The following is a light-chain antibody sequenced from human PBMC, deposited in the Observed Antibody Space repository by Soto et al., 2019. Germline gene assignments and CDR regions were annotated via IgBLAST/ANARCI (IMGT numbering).Light chain of an antibody. J-gene: IGKJ3*01. Sequence: IQLTQSPSFLSASVGDRVTITCRASQGISSYLAWYQQKPGKAPKLLIYAASTLQSGVPSRFSGSGSGTEFTLTMSSLQPEDFATYYCQQLNSSFGPGTKVDIK. V-gene: IGKV1-9*01. CDR2: AAS. CDR3: QQLNSS. CDR1: QGISSY.